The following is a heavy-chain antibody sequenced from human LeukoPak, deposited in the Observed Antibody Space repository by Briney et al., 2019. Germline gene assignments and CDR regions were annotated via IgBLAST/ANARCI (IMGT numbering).Heavy chain of an antibody. V-gene: IGHV1-18*01. CDR2: ISVYNGHT. J-gene: IGHJ6*03. CDR3: ARRAGGYCSSTSCYAALFYYYYYMDV. D-gene: IGHD2-2*01. Sequence: ASVKVSCKASGYTFTSYGISWVRQAPGQGLEWLGWISVYNGHTNYAQKLQGRVTMTTDTSTTTAYMELRTLRSDGTAVYYFARRAGGYCSSTSCYAALFYYYYYMDVWGKGTTVTISS. CDR1: GYTFTSYG.